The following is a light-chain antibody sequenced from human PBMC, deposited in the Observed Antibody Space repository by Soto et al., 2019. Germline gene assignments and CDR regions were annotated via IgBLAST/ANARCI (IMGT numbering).Light chain of an antibody. CDR3: CSFAGSSHCV. CDR2: DVT. V-gene: IGLV2-11*01. CDR1: SSDVGGYNY. Sequence: CALTQPRSLSGSPGQSVSISCNGTSSDVGGYNYVSWYQQHPGKAPKVMIYDVTKRPSGVPDRFSGSKSGNTASLTISGLQAEDEADYYCCSFAGSSHCVFGGGTKVT. J-gene: IGLJ1*01.